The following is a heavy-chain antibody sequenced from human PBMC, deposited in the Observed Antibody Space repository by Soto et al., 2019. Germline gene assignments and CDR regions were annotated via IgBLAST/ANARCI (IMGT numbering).Heavy chain of an antibody. CDR3: ARDPNKPAYYYGMDV. J-gene: IGHJ6*02. V-gene: IGHV1-46*01. Sequence: ASVKVSCKASGYTFTSYYMHWVRQAPGQGLEWMGIINPSGGSTSYAQKFQGRVTMTRDTSTSTVYMELSSLRSEDTAVYYCARDPNKPAYYYGMDVWGQGTPVTVSS. CDR1: GYTFTSYY. CDR2: INPSGGST.